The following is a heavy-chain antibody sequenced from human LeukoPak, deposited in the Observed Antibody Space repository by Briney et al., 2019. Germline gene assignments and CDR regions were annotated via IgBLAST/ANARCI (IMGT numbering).Heavy chain of an antibody. J-gene: IGHJ4*02. CDR3: TRDTDYGSATNYFDH. V-gene: IGHV3-43D*04. CDR1: GFTFDDYA. Sequence: AGSLRLSCAASGFTFDDYAMHWVRQAPGKGLEWVSLISWEGDTTYYADSVRGRFTISRDNSKNSLYLQMNSLTADDTAFYYCTRDTDYGSATNYFDHWGQGTLDSVSS. D-gene: IGHD3-10*01. CDR2: ISWEGDTT.